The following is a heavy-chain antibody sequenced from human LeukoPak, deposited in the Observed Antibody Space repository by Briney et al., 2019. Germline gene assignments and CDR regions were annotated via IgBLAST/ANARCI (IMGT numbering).Heavy chain of an antibody. V-gene: IGHV4-39*07. Sequence: SETLSLTCTVSGGSISSRTYYWGWIRQPPGRGLEWIGSIYYTGSTFYNPSLKSRVTISVDTSKNQFSMKLSSVTAADAAVYFCAREWTTWGAFDIWGQGTMVTVSS. CDR1: GGSISSRTYY. D-gene: IGHD2/OR15-2a*01. CDR3: AREWTTWGAFDI. J-gene: IGHJ3*02. CDR2: IYYTGST.